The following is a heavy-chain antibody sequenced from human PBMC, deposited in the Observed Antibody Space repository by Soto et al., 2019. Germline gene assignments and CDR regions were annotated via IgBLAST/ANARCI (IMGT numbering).Heavy chain of an antibody. CDR3: ARRLSTGWFFDF. CDR1: GYSFTSYW. J-gene: IGHJ4*02. CDR2: VYPGDSDT. V-gene: IGHV5-51*01. Sequence: LKISCKGSGYSFTSYWIGWVRQMPGKGLEWMGIVYPGDSDTRYSPSFQGQVAFSADKSISTAYLQWSGLKASDTAIYYCARRLSTGWFFDFWGQGTLVTVSS. D-gene: IGHD6-19*01.